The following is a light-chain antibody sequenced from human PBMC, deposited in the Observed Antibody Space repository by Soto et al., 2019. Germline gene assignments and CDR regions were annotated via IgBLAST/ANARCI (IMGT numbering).Light chain of an antibody. CDR1: HSLEYKDANTY. V-gene: IGKV2-30*01. CDR2: KVS. J-gene: IGKJ2*01. Sequence: DVVMTQSPLSLPVTLGQPASISCRSSHSLEYKDANTYLNWIQERPGQSPRRLISKVSNRDSGVXDXYSGTGSGTDFTLKISRVEAEDVGVYYCMQGTHWPYTFGQGTKLEIK. CDR3: MQGTHWPYT.